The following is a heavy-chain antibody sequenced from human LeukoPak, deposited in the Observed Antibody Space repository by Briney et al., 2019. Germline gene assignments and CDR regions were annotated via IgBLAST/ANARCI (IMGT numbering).Heavy chain of an antibody. J-gene: IGHJ4*02. D-gene: IGHD3-9*01. CDR2: ISSSSGSI. CDR3: AKGNPDWSIGY. CDR1: GHMFDDYG. V-gene: IGHV3-9*01. Sequence: GGSLRLSCVGSSGHMFDDYGMHWVRQAPGKGLEWVAGISSSSGSIGYAASVKGRFTISRDNAQNSVYLQMNSLRVEDTALYYCAKGNPDWSIGYWGQGTLVTVSA.